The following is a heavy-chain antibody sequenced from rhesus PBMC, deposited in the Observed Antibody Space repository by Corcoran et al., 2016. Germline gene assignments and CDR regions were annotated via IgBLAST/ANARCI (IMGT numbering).Heavy chain of an antibody. CDR3: AREVAASGFDY. J-gene: IGHJ4*01. D-gene: IGHD6-25*01. Sequence: QVQLQESGPELVKPSETLSLTCAVSGGSISSNYWSWIRQPPGKGLEWIRYIGGSSGSTNYNPSLKSPVTVAVDTSKIQLSLKLSSVTAADTAVYYCAREVAASGFDYWGQGVLVTVSS. V-gene: IGHV4S11*01. CDR2: IGGSSGST. CDR1: GGSISSNY.